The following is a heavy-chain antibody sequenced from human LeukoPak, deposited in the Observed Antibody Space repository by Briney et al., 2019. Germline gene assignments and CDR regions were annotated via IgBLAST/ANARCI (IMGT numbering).Heavy chain of an antibody. CDR3: VRDNAYTFDY. CDR1: GFKFSSYW. V-gene: IGHV3-74*01. Sequence: GGSLRLSCAVSGFKFSSYWMNWVRQVPGKGLMWVAHINTNGDSANYADSVKGRFTISRDNAKSTLSLQMNSLRAGDTAIYYCVRDNAYTFDYWGQGTLVTVSS. CDR2: INTNGDSA. D-gene: IGHD5-24*01. J-gene: IGHJ4*01.